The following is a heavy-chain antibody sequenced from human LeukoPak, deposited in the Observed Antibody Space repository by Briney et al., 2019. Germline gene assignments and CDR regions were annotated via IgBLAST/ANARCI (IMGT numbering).Heavy chain of an antibody. CDR3: ARRYYDILTGYYNSIDY. V-gene: IGHV1-18*01. Sequence: RASVKVSCKASGYTFTSYGISWVRQAPGQGLEWMGWISAYNGNTNYAQKLQGRVTMTTDTSTGTAYMELRRLRSDDTAVYYCARRYYDILTGYYNSIDYWGQGTLVTVSS. D-gene: IGHD3-9*01. J-gene: IGHJ4*02. CDR1: GYTFTSYG. CDR2: ISAYNGNT.